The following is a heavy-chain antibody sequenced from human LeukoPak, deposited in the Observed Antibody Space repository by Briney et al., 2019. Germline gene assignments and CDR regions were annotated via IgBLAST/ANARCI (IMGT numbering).Heavy chain of an antibody. CDR3: ARDFDWFPYYFDY. J-gene: IGHJ4*02. CDR2: ISWNSGSI. D-gene: IGHD3-9*01. CDR1: GFTFDDYA. V-gene: IGHV3-9*01. Sequence: GGSLRLSCAASGFTFDDYAMHWVRQAPGKGLEWVSGISWNSGSIGYADSVKGRFTISRDNAKNSLYLQMNSLRAEDTAVYYCARDFDWFPYYFDYWGQGTLVTVSS.